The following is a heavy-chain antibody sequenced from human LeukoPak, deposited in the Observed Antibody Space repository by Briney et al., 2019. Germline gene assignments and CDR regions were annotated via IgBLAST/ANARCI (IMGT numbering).Heavy chain of an antibody. J-gene: IGHJ4*02. Sequence: ASVKVSCKASGYTFTSYYMHWVRQAPGQGLEWMGIINPSGGSTSYAQKFQGRVTMTRDMSTSTVYMELSSLRSEDTAVYYCARETRMAELDYWGQGTLGTVSS. CDR2: INPSGGST. CDR1: GYTFTSYY. D-gene: IGHD5-24*01. V-gene: IGHV1-46*01. CDR3: ARETRMAELDY.